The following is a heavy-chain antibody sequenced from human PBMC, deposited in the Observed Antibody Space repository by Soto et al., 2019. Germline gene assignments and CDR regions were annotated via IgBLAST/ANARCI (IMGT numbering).Heavy chain of an antibody. J-gene: IGHJ4*02. V-gene: IGHV3-33*08. CDR1: RFTFSDYA. CDR3: ARDLVAGTNY. Sequence: PGGSLRLSCAASRFTFSDYAMSWVRQAPGKGLEWVSVIWYDGSNKYYADSVKGRFTISRDNSKNTLYLQMNSLRAEDTAVYYCARDLVAGTNYWGQGTLVTVSS. CDR2: IWYDGSNK. D-gene: IGHD6-19*01.